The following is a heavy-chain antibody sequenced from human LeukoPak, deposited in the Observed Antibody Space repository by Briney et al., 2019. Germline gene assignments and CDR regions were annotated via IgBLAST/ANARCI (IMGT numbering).Heavy chain of an antibody. J-gene: IGHJ6*02. CDR3: ARGGKSAFYYGKDV. Sequence: GRSLRLSCAASGFTFSSYGMHRVRQAPGKGLEWVASTWSDGSNKYYADSVKGRFTISRDNSKNTLYLQMNSLRAEDTAAYYCARGGKSAFYYGKDVWGQGTTVTVSS. D-gene: IGHD5-12*01. CDR2: TWSDGSNK. V-gene: IGHV3-33*01. CDR1: GFTFSSYG.